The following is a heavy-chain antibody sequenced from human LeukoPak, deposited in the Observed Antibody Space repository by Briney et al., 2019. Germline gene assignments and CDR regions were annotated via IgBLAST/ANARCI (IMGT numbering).Heavy chain of an antibody. Sequence: PGGSLRLSCAASGFTFSSYGMHWVRQAPGKGLEWVAVIWYDGSNKYYADSVKGRFTISRDNSKNTLYLQMNSLRAEDTAVYYCARGSLGYSSSWYVYWGQGTLVTVSS. CDR2: IWYDGSNK. V-gene: IGHV3-33*01. CDR3: ARGSLGYSSSWYVY. D-gene: IGHD6-13*01. CDR1: GFTFSSYG. J-gene: IGHJ4*02.